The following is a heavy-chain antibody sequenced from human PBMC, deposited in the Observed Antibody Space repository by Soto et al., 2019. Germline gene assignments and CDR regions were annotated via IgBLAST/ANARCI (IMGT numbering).Heavy chain of an antibody. V-gene: IGHV3-30-3*01. CDR3: ARRPNIVVVPAAMPDEAWFDP. Sequence: QVQLVESGGGVVQPGRSLRLSCAASGFTFSSYAMHWVRQAPGKGLEWVAVISYDGSNKYYADSVKGRFTISRDNSKNTLYLQMNSLRAEDTAVYYCARRPNIVVVPAAMPDEAWFDPWGQGTLVTVSS. J-gene: IGHJ5*02. CDR2: ISYDGSNK. CDR1: GFTFSSYA. D-gene: IGHD2-2*01.